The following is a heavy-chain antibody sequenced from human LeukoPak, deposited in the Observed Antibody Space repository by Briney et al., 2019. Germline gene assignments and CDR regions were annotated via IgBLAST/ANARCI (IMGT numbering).Heavy chain of an antibody. Sequence: GASVKVSCKASGYTFTSYAISWVRQAPGQGLEWMGGIIPIFGTANYAQKFQGRVTITADKSTSTAYMELSSLRSEDTAVYYCATGEDYYGSGSPENYYYYYYMDVWGKGTTVTVSS. CDR3: ATGEDYYGSGSPENYYYYYYMDV. CDR2: IIPIFGTA. CDR1: GYTFTSYA. D-gene: IGHD3-10*01. V-gene: IGHV1-69*06. J-gene: IGHJ6*03.